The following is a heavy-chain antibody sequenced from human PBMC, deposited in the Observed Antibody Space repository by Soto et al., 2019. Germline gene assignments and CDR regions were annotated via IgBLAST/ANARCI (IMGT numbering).Heavy chain of an antibody. CDR3: ARDTADGMDV. V-gene: IGHV3-64*01. CDR2: INAKGDTT. CDR1: GSTFSGHA. Sequence: EMQVVESGGGLVQPGGSLRLSCAASGSTFSGHAINWVSQAPGKRLEMASTINAKGDTTYYANSVKGRFSISRDNSKNTLYLQMGSLRGEDTAVYYCARDTADGMDVWGQGTTVIVSS. D-gene: IGHD2-21*02. J-gene: IGHJ6*02.